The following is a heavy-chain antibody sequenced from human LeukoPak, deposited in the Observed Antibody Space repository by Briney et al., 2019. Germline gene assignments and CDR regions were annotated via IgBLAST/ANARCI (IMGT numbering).Heavy chain of an antibody. CDR3: SRHYYSSGFFSAFDY. Sequence: PGGSLRLSCAASGFTFSSYGMSWVRQAPGKGLEWVSAISGGGDRTYYTDSVKGHFTISRDKSKNTLYMEVNSLRAEDTAVYYCSRHYYSSGFFSAFDYWSQGTLVTVSS. J-gene: IGHJ4*02. CDR2: ISGGGDRT. CDR1: GFTFSSYG. D-gene: IGHD3-22*01. V-gene: IGHV3-23*01.